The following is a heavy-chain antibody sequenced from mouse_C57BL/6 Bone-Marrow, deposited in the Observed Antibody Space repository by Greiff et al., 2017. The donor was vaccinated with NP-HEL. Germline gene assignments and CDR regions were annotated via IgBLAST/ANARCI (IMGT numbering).Heavy chain of an antibody. CDR2: ISSGGSYT. CDR1: GFTFSSYG. CDR3: ASPYDYDVAWFAY. D-gene: IGHD2-4*01. V-gene: IGHV5-6*02. Sequence: DVMLVESGGDLVKPGGSLKLSCAASGFTFSSYGMSWVRQTPDKRLEWVATISSGGSYTYYPDSVKGRFTISRDNAKNTLYLQMSSLKSEDTAMYYCASPYDYDVAWFAYWGRGTRVTVSA. J-gene: IGHJ3*01.